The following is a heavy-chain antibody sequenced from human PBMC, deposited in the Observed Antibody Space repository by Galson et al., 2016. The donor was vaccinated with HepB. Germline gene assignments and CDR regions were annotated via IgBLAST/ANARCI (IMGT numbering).Heavy chain of an antibody. V-gene: IGHV2-26*01. J-gene: IGHJ6*03. CDR1: GFSLSDGRMG. CDR2: IFPNGEK. D-gene: IGHD5-18*01. Sequence: PALVKPTQTLTLTCTVSGFSLSDGRMGVTWIRQPPGKALEWLAHIFPNGEKSYTTPLKTRITIPKDTSKSQVVLSVTNMDPVDSATYYCARSPLLPSYNSGGLYYYYYMDVWGEGTTVSVSS. CDR3: ARSPLLPSYNSGGLYYYYYMDV.